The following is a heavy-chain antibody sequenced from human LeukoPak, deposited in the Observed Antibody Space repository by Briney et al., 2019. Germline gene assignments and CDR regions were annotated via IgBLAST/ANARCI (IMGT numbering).Heavy chain of an antibody. CDR2: MNPNSGST. V-gene: IGHV1-8*02. CDR1: GYTFTSYG. J-gene: IGHJ4*02. D-gene: IGHD5-24*01. Sequence: AASVKVSCKASGYTFTSYGINWVRQATGQGLEWMGWMNPNSGSTGYAQKFQGRVTMTGNTSISTAYMELSSLRSEDTAVYYCARLRRDGYDYWGQGTLVTVSS. CDR3: ARLRRDGYDY.